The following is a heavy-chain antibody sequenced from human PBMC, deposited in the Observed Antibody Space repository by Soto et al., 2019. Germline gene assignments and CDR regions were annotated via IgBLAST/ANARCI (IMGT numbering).Heavy chain of an antibody. D-gene: IGHD2-21*01. CDR1: GYSFTSNW. CDR3: ARHEFGDDGWQYFDY. CDR2: IDLGNSHS. J-gene: IGHJ4*02. Sequence: GESLKISCKASGYSFTSNWITWVRQMPGKGLEWMGKIDLGNSHSTYSPSFQGHVTISADKSINTAYLQWNSLMASDTAMYYCARHEFGDDGWQYFDYWGQGTLVTVSS. V-gene: IGHV5-10-1*01.